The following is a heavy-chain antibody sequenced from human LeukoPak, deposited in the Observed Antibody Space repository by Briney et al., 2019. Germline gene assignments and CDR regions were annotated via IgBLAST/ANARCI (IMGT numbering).Heavy chain of an antibody. CDR1: GGTFSSYA. V-gene: IGHV1-69*05. CDR2: IIPIFGTA. J-gene: IGHJ4*02. CDR3: ARVFEIFGVVIPNIDY. D-gene: IGHD3-3*01. Sequence: SVKVSCKASGGTFSSYAISWVRQAPGQGLELMGGIIPIFGTANYAQKFQGRVTITTDESTSTAYMELSSLRSEDTAVYYCARVFEIFGVVIPNIDYWGQGTLVTVSS.